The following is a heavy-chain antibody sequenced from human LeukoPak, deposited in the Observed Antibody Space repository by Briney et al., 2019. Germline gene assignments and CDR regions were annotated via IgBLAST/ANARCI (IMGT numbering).Heavy chain of an antibody. D-gene: IGHD3-16*02. CDR1: GGSFSGYY. CDR3: ARGYLLYDYVWGSYRPYYFDY. V-gene: IGHV4-34*01. J-gene: IGHJ4*02. Sequence: SETLSLTCAVYGGSFSGYYWSWIRQPPGKGLEWIGEINHSGSTNYNPSLKSRVTISVDTSKNQFSLKLSSVTAADTAVYYCARGYLLYDYVWGSYRPYYFDYWGQGTLVTVSS. CDR2: INHSGST.